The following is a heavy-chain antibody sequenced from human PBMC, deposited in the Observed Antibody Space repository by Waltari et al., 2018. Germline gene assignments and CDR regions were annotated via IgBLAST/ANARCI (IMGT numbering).Heavy chain of an antibody. CDR2: IYYSGST. Sequence: QVQLQESGPGLVKPSETLSLTCTVSGGPISSYYWSWIRHPPGTGLEWVGYIYYSGSTNYNPSLKSRVTISVDTSKNQFALKLSSVTAADTAVYYCARGGTTTKKRGSEYPGGVDVWGKGTTVTVSS. J-gene: IGHJ6*04. CDR1: GGPISSYY. CDR3: ARGGTTTKKRGSEYPGGVDV. V-gene: IGHV4-59*01. D-gene: IGHD2-15*01.